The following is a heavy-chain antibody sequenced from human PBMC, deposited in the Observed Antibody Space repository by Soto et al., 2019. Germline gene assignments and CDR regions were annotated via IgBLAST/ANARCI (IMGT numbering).Heavy chain of an antibody. V-gene: IGHV1-18*01. Sequence: QVQLLQSGGEVKTPGASLKVSCKAIGYTSSSYGINWVRQAPGQGLEWMGWISVFNGDTKYAQKFQGRVAITKDPGTSTAHMELRSLRSDAEAVYFCATNDDHKDDQPYYYGMDIWGNGTKVTDAS. CDR1: GYTSSSYG. J-gene: IGHJ6*04. CDR3: ATNDDHKDDQPYYYGMDI. CDR2: ISVFNGDT. D-gene: IGHD3-16*01.